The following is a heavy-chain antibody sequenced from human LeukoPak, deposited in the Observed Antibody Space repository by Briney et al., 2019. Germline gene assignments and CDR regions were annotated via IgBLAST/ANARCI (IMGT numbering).Heavy chain of an antibody. Sequence: GGSLRLSCAASGFTFRSYGMHWVRQAPDKGLEWVALTWYDGSNKYYAASVEGRFTISRDNSKNTLYLQMNSLRAEDTAVYYCAKDTSGWYDYWGQGTLVTVSS. D-gene: IGHD6-19*01. CDR2: TWYDGSNK. CDR1: GFTFRSYG. J-gene: IGHJ4*02. V-gene: IGHV3-33*06. CDR3: AKDTSGWYDY.